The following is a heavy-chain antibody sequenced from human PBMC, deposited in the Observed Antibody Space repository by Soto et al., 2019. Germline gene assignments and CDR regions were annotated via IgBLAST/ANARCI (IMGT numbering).Heavy chain of an antibody. CDR3: ARVQTETYYDILTGYYLQAPYGMDV. D-gene: IGHD3-9*01. J-gene: IGHJ6*02. CDR2: IYYSGST. V-gene: IGHV4-61*08. CDR1: GGSISSGGYY. Sequence: SETLSLTCTVSGGSISSGGYYWSWIRQHPGKGLEWIGYIYYSGSTNYNPSLKSRVTISVDTSKNQFSLKLSSVTAADTAVYYCARVQTETYYDILTGYYLQAPYGMDVWGQGTTVTVSS.